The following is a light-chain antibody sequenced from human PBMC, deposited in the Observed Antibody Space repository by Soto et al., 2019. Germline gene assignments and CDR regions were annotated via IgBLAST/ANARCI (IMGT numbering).Light chain of an antibody. CDR2: RAS. CDR3: QHYGSSPRT. V-gene: IGKV3-20*01. CDR1: RSVSSNY. Sequence: EIEVTQSPATLSLSPGETATLSSRASRSVSSNYLAWYQQRPGQAPRLLINRASNRATGIPDRFTGSGSGTDFTLTINRLEPADFAVYYCQHYGSSPRTFGQGTKVDIK. J-gene: IGKJ1*01.